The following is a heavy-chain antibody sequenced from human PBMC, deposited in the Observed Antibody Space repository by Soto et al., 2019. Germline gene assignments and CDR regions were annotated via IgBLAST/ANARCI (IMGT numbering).Heavy chain of an antibody. D-gene: IGHD2-2*01. CDR1: GFTVSSNY. Sequence: GGSLRLSCAASGFTVSSNYMSWVRQAPGKGLEWVSVIYSGGSTYYADSVKGRFTISRDNSKNTLYLQMNSLRAEDTAVYYCASSNCISTSCRTYYYYYGMDVWGQGTTVTVSS. CDR2: IYSGGST. V-gene: IGHV3-66*01. J-gene: IGHJ6*02. CDR3: ASSNCISTSCRTYYYYYGMDV.